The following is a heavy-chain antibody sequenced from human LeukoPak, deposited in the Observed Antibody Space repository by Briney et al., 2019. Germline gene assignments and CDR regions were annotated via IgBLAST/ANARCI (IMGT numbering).Heavy chain of an antibody. D-gene: IGHD5-12*01. CDR2: IFGSGVSS. CDR1: GFTVNTYA. V-gene: IGHV3-23*01. J-gene: IGHJ4*02. CDR3: ATTTTGYSGGGYPGWPVDY. Sequence: GGSLTLSCLASGFTVNTYASYWVRQAPGEGLEGCLGIFGSGVSSHYPESVKGRFTISGDNSKTTVYLPRQSLSAQDTAVYYCATTTTGYSGGGYPGWPVDYWGQGTPVTASS.